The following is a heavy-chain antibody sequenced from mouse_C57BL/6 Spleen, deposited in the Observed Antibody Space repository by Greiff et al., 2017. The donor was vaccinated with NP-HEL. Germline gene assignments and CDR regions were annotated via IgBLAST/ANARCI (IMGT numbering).Heavy chain of an antibody. J-gene: IGHJ4*01. D-gene: IGHD2-1*01. Sequence: VQLQQPGAELVKPGASVKLSCKASGYTFTSYWMHWVKQRPGQGLEWIGMIHPNSGSTNYNEKFKSKATLTVDKSSSTAYMQLSSLTSEDSAVYYCARSAGNYVKDYAMDYWGQGTSVTVSS. CDR1: GYTFTSYW. CDR3: ARSAGNYVKDYAMDY. CDR2: IHPNSGST. V-gene: IGHV1-64*01.